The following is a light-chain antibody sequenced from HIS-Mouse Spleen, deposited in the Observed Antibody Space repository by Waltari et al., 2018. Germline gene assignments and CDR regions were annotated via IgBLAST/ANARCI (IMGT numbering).Light chain of an antibody. J-gene: IGLJ3*02. CDR1: SSDVGRYNL. Sequence: QSALTQPASVSGSPGQSITISCPGTSSDVGRYNLVHWYQQHPGKAPKLMIYEGSKRPSGVSNRFSGSKSGNTASLTISGLQAEDEADYYCCSYAGSSTWVFGGGTKLTVL. CDR2: EGS. V-gene: IGLV2-23*01. CDR3: CSYAGSSTWV.